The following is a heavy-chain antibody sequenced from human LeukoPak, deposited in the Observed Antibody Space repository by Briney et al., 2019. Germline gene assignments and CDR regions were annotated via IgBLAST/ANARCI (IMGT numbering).Heavy chain of an antibody. J-gene: IGHJ4*02. CDR3: ARGPSGINCSSTSCYGLGDFDY. CDR2: INHSGST. V-gene: IGHV4-34*01. Sequence: SETLSLTCAVYGGSFSGYYWSWIRQPPGKGLEWIGEINHSGSTNYNPSLKSRVTISVDTSKNQFSLKLSSVTAADTAVYYCARGPSGINCSSTSCYGLGDFDYWGQGTLVTVSS. D-gene: IGHD2-2*01. CDR1: GGSFSGYY.